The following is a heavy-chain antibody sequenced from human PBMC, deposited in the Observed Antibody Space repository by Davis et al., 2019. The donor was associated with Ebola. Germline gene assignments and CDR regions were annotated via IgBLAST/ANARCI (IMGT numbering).Heavy chain of an antibody. J-gene: IGHJ6*02. V-gene: IGHV3-21*01. Sequence: GGSLRLSCAASGFTFSSYSMNWVRQAPGKGLEWVSSISSSSSYIYYADSVKGRFTISRDNAKNSRNLQMNSLRAEDTAVYYCASPASPDYYYGMDVWGQGTTVTVSS. CDR2: ISSSSSYI. CDR3: ASPASPDYYYGMDV. CDR1: GFTFSSYS.